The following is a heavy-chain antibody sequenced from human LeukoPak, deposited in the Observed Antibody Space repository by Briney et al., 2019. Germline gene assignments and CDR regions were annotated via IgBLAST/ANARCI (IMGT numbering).Heavy chain of an antibody. CDR1: GFIFDDYG. D-gene: IGHD6-6*01. CDR3: AGVQLVDYYYSYMDV. CDR2: INWNGGST. V-gene: IGHV3-20*04. J-gene: IGHJ6*03. Sequence: GGSLRLSCAAFGFIFDDYGMSWVRQAPGKGLEWVSGINWNGGSTGYADSVKGRFTISRDNAKNSLYLQMNSLRAEDTALYYCAGVQLVDYYYSYMDVWGKGTTVTVSS.